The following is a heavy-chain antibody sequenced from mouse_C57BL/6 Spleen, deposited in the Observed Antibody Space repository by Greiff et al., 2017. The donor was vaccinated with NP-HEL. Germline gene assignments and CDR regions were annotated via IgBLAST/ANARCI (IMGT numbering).Heavy chain of an antibody. Sequence: EVKLVESEGGLVQLGSSMKLSCTASGFTFSDYYMAWVRQVPEKGLEWVANINYDGSSTYYLDSLKSRFIISRDNAKNILYLQMSSLKSEDTATYYCARAFYYDYEDWYFDVWGTGTTVTVSS. CDR1: GFTFSDYY. D-gene: IGHD2-4*01. CDR2: INYDGSST. J-gene: IGHJ1*03. V-gene: IGHV5-16*01. CDR3: ARAFYYDYEDWYFDV.